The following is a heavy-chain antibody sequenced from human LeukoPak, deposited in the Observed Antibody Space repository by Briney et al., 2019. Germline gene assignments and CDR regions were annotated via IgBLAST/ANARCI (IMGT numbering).Heavy chain of an antibody. V-gene: IGHV1-46*01. CDR3: ARGLSYYDTRHAFDI. D-gene: IGHD3-22*01. CDR2: INPSGGIT. J-gene: IGHJ3*02. Sequence: ASVKVSCKASGYTFTSYYIHWVRQAPGQGLEWMGMINPSGGITSYAQKFQGRVTMTRDMSTSTVYMELSRLRSEDTAVYYCARGLSYYDTRHAFDIWGQGTMVTVSS. CDR1: GYTFTSYY.